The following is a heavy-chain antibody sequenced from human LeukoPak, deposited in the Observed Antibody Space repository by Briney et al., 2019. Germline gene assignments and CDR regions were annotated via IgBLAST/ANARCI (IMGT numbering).Heavy chain of an antibody. CDR1: LDSTTSNF. D-gene: IGHD1-14*01. Sequence: PSETLSLTCTVSLDSTTSNFWSWVRQPPGKGLEWIGEIHRSGSPNYNPSLQSRVTISIDRSRNQIVPELSSVTAADTAVYYCAREILGGFNPGAYWGQGILVTVSS. V-gene: IGHV4-4*02. CDR2: IHRSGSP. J-gene: IGHJ4*02. CDR3: AREILGGFNPGAY.